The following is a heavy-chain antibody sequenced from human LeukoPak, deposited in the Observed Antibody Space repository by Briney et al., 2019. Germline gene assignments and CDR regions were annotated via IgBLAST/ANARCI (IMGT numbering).Heavy chain of an antibody. CDR2: ISGNGGST. Sequence: GGSLRLSCAASGFTFSSYAMTWVRQAPGKGLEWVSAISGNGGSTYYADSVKGRVTVSRDNSKNTLYLQMNSLRAEDTAAYYCAKYRSSWSFDYWGQGTLVTVSS. D-gene: IGHD6-13*01. J-gene: IGHJ4*02. CDR3: AKYRSSWSFDY. V-gene: IGHV3-23*01. CDR1: GFTFSSYA.